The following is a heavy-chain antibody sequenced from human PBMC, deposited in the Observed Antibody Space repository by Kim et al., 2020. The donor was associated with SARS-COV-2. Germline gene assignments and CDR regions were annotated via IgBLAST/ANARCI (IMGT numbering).Heavy chain of an antibody. J-gene: IGHJ6*02. Sequence: SYIDDADSAKGRFTSSRDNAKSSLFLQMNSLRVEDTGVYYCARFEGYGMDVWGQGTTVTVSS. V-gene: IGHV3-21*01. CDR3: ARFEGYGMDV. D-gene: IGHD3-9*01. CDR2: SYI.